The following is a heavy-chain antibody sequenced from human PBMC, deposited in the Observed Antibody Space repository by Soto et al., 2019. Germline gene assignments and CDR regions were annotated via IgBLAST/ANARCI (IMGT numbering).Heavy chain of an antibody. CDR1: GGSISSGDYY. CDR2: IYYSGST. D-gene: IGHD3-22*01. CDR3: ARDYDSSGLYYYYGMDV. Sequence: QVQLQESGPGLVKASQTLSLTCTVSGGSISSGDYYWSWIRQPPGKGLEWIGYIYYSGSTYYNPSLKSRVTISVDTSKNQFSLKLSSVTAADTAVYYCARDYDSSGLYYYYGMDVWGQGTTVTVSS. V-gene: IGHV4-30-4*01. J-gene: IGHJ6*02.